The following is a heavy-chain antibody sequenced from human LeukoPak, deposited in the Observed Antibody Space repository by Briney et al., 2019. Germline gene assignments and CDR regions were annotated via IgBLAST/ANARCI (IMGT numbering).Heavy chain of an antibody. CDR3: ARGFMVRGVIIHRPVDGMDV. D-gene: IGHD3-10*01. CDR2: IIPIFGTA. Sequence: SVKVSCKASGGTFSSYAISWVRQAPGQGLEWMGGIIPIFGTANYAQKFQGRVTITADESTSTAYMELSSLRSEDTAVYYCARGFMVRGVIIHRPVDGMDVWGQGTTVTVSS. V-gene: IGHV1-69*13. J-gene: IGHJ6*02. CDR1: GGTFSSYA.